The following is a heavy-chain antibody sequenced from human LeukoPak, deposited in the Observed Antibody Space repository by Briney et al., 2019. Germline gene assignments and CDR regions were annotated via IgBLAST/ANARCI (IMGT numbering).Heavy chain of an antibody. CDR2: ISSSSSYI. Sequence: GGSLRLSCVASGFTFSSYSMNWVRQAPGKGLEWVSSISSSSSYIYYADSVKGRYTISRDTAKNSLYLQMNSLRAEDTAVYYCARESQLFYGMDVWGQGTTVTVSS. J-gene: IGHJ6*02. V-gene: IGHV3-21*01. CDR3: ARESQLFYGMDV. CDR1: GFTFSSYS. D-gene: IGHD2-2*01.